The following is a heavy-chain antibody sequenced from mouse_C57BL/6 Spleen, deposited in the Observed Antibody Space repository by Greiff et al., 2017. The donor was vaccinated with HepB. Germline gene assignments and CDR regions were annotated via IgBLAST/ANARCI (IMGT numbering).Heavy chain of an antibody. CDR1: GYTFTSYW. CDR2: IDPSDSYT. CDR3: ARRLDY. Sequence: QVQLQQSGAELVKPGASVKLSCKASGYTFTSYWMQWVKQRPGQCLEWIGEIDPSDSYTNYNQKFKGKATLTVDTSSSTAYMQLSSLTSEDSAVYYCARRLDYWGQGTTLTVSS. V-gene: IGHV1-50*01. J-gene: IGHJ2*01.